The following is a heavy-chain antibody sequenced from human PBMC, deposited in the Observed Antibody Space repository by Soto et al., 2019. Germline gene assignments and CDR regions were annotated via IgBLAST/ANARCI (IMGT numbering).Heavy chain of an antibody. D-gene: IGHD3-16*01. V-gene: IGHV1-18*04. Sequence: QGQLVQSGAEVKKPGASVKVSCKTSGYTFTNHGISWVRQAPGQGLEWMGWINPYNANVNYAQKLQGRVTMTTDTSTRTAYMDLRSLTSDDTAVYCCARDRDAWIWGDGVDLWGLGTVVTASS. CDR2: INPYNANV. CDR1: GYTFTNHG. J-gene: IGHJ3*01. CDR3: ARDRDAWIWGDGVDL.